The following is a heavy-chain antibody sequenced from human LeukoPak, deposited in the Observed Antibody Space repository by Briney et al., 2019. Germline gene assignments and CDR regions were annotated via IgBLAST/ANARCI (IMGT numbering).Heavy chain of an antibody. CDR2: IYPGDSET. D-gene: IGHD2-2*01. CDR1: GYIFTNHW. J-gene: IGHJ5*02. CDR3: VRRPYSSTWSNWFDP. Sequence: GESLKISCKGSGYIFTNHWIGWVRHVPGKGLEWMGIIYPGDSETKYSPSFQGQVTISADKSINTAYLQWSRLKASDSGMYYCVRRPYSSTWSNWFDPWGQGTLFTVSS. V-gene: IGHV5-51*01.